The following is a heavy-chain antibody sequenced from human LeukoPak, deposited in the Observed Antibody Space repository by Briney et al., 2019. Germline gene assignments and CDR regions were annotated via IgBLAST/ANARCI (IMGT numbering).Heavy chain of an antibody. CDR2: VYPSGTI. D-gene: IGHD3-10*01. CDR1: GYSISSGYY. CDR3: ARDPGGYFFDY. V-gene: IGHV4-38-2*02. Sequence: PSETLALTCTVSGYSISSGYYWGWFRQPPGRGLEWIVSVYPSGTIYYNPSFKSRVTISMDTSKNQFSLKLSSVTAADTAVYYCARDPGGYFFDYWGQGTLVTVSS. J-gene: IGHJ4*02.